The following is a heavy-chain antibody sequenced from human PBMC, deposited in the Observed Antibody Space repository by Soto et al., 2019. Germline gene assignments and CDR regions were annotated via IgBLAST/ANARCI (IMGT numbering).Heavy chain of an antibody. CDR3: ARDRLGGDSSGWYSYFDY. CDR1: GFTFSSYG. D-gene: IGHD6-19*01. Sequence: QPGGSLRLSCAASGFTFSSYGMHWVRQAPGKGLEWVAVIWYVGSNKYYADSVKGRFTISRDNSKNTLYLQMNSLRAEDTAVYYCARDRLGGDSSGWYSYFDYWGQGT. CDR2: IWYVGSNK. V-gene: IGHV3-33*01. J-gene: IGHJ4*02.